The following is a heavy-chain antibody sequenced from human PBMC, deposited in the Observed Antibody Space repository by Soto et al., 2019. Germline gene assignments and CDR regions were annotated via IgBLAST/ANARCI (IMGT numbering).Heavy chain of an antibody. J-gene: IGHJ6*01. CDR1: GYSISSGYF. Sequence: SETLSLTCAVSGYSISSGYFWGWIRQPPGKGLEWTGSISHIGNTYYSPSLKRRVTISADTSKNQFSLKLSSVTAADTAVYYCVRELRERSGGMVVCGRGTKGIVSS. CDR2: ISHIGNT. D-gene: IGHD3-10*01. V-gene: IGHV4-38-2*02. CDR3: VRELRERSGGMVV.